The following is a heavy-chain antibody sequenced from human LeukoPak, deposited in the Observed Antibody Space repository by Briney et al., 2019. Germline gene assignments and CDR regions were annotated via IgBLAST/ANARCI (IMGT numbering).Heavy chain of an antibody. D-gene: IGHD6-19*01. V-gene: IGHV4-34*01. CDR3: ATHPDRYSSGLNWFDP. Sequence: SETLSLTCAVYGGSFSGYYWSWIRQPPGKGLEWIGEINHSGSTNYNPSLKSRVTISVDTSKNQFSLKLSSMTAADTAVYYCATHPDRYSSGLNWFDPWGQGTLVTVSS. CDR1: GGSFSGYY. CDR2: INHSGST. J-gene: IGHJ5*02.